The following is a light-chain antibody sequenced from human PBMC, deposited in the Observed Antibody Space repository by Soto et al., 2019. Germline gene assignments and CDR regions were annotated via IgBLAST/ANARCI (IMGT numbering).Light chain of an antibody. Sequence: DIQMTQSPSTLCGSLGDRVTITCGASQTISSWLAWYQQKPGKAPKLLIYKASTLKSGVPSRFSGSGYGTDFSLTITSLQTDDFATYYCQQYNSYSWTFGQGTQVDIK. CDR3: QQYNSYSWT. CDR2: KAS. J-gene: IGKJ1*01. V-gene: IGKV1-5*03. CDR1: QTISSW.